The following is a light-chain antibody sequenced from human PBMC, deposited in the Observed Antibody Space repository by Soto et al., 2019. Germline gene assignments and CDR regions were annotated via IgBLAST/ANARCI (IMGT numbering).Light chain of an antibody. CDR2: DAS. V-gene: IGKV3-11*01. CDR3: QQCRNWFT. J-gene: IGKJ3*01. Sequence: EVVLSQSPATLSLSPGERAILSCRASESIASFLVWYQQKPGQAPRVLIYDASTRATGIPDRFSGSGSGTDFTLTISSLEPEDFAVYYCQQCRNWFTFGPGTKVEFK. CDR1: ESIASF.